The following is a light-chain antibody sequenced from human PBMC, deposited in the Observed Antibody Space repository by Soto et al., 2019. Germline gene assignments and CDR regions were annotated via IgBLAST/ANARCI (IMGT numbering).Light chain of an antibody. V-gene: IGKV3D-15*01. J-gene: IGKJ4*01. Sequence: ELVLPHSPPTLSCSPGEKPTLSCRPSRSVGTALAWYQQKPGQAPRLVIYDIFTRATGVPTRISGSGSGTEFTLTISSLQSEDFAVYYCQQYNSWPLTFGGGTKVEIK. CDR2: DIF. CDR3: QQYNSWPLT. CDR1: RSVGTA.